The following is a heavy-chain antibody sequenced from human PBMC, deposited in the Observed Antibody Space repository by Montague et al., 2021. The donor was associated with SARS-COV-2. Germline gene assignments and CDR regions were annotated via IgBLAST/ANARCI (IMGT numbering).Heavy chain of an antibody. CDR3: ARQYYYDNNGFQDYDY. V-gene: IGHV4-39*01. J-gene: IGHJ4*02. CDR2: ISYTGSI. CDR1: GGSISISSHY. D-gene: IGHD3-22*01. Sequence: SETLSLTCTVSGGSISISSHYWCCLRQPPGWGLQWIGSISYTGSIYYPPSLKCRFTISRDTSKNQFSLTLSSVTAADTAVFYCARQYYYDNNGFQDYDYWGRGTMVTVSS.